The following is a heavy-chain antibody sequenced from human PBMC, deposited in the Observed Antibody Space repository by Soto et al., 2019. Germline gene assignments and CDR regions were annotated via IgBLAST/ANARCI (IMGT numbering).Heavy chain of an antibody. CDR2: IYYSGRT. Sequence: PSETLSLTCTVSGASISSSNYYWGWIRQPPGKGLEWIAYIYYSGRTFYNPSLKSRVTISVDTSKNQFSLKLSSVTAADTAVYYCARDEGHCSITNCCPFAYWGQGILVTVSS. CDR1: GASISSSNYY. J-gene: IGHJ4*02. V-gene: IGHV4-39*07. D-gene: IGHD2-2*01. CDR3: ARDEGHCSITNCCPFAY.